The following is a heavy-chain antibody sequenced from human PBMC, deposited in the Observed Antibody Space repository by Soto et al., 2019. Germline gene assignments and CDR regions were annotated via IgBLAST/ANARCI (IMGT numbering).Heavy chain of an antibody. J-gene: IGHJ6*02. Sequence: GGSLRLSCAASGFTFSSYAMSWVRQAPGKGLEWVSAISGSGGSTYYADSVKGRFTISRDNSENTLYLQMNSLRAEDTAVYYCAKGMVGATNYYYGMDVWGQGTTVTVSS. CDR1: GFTFSSYA. D-gene: IGHD1-26*01. CDR3: AKGMVGATNYYYGMDV. CDR2: ISGSGGST. V-gene: IGHV3-23*01.